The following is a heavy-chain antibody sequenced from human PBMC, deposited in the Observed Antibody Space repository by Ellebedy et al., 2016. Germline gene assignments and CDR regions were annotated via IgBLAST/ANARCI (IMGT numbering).Heavy chain of an antibody. CDR2: ISTSGNDK. V-gene: IGHV3-21*01. CDR3: ARGGYCSTITCYFDY. D-gene: IGHD2-2*01. CDR1: GFTFSSYS. Sequence: GESLKISXAASGFTFSSYSMNWVRQAPGKGLEWVSSISTSGNDKYYAGSLKGRFTISRDNAKNSLYLQMNSLRAEDTAVYYCARGGYCSTITCYFDYWGQGTLVTVSS. J-gene: IGHJ4*02.